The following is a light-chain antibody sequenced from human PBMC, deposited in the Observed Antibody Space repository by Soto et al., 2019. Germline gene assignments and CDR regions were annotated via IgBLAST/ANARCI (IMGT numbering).Light chain of an antibody. CDR2: LNSDGSH. CDR1: SGHSSYA. V-gene: IGLV4-69*01. CDR3: QTWGSGIRVV. J-gene: IGLJ2*01. Sequence: QLVLTQSPSASASLGASVKFTCTLSSGHSSYAIAWHQQQPEKGPRHLMKLNSDGSHSKGDGIPDRFSGSSSGAERYLTISSLQSEDEADYYCQTWGSGIRVVFGGGTKLTVL.